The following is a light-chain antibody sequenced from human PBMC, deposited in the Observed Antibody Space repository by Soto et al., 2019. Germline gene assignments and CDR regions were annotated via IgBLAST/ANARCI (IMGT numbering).Light chain of an antibody. CDR3: ASWDDSLSGYV. J-gene: IGLJ1*01. Sequence: QSVLTQPPSASGNPGQRLTISCSGSTSNILRNYVYWYRQLRGTAPRLLISMNDQRPSGVPDRFSGSKSGTSASLAISGLRSEDEADYYCASWDDSLSGYVFGTGTKVTVL. CDR1: TSNILRNY. CDR2: MND. V-gene: IGLV1-47*01.